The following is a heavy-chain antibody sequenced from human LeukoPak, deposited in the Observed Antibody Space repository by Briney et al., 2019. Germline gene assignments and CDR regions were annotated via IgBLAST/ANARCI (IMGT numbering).Heavy chain of an antibody. Sequence: SETLSLNCAVSAGSSSTSDWWNWVRQPPGKGLEWIGEIDHSGRTNYNPSLKSRVTISVDKSKNQISLKLSSVTAADTAVYYCASKEYYYYGMDVWGQGTTVTVSS. CDR2: IDHSGRT. CDR3: ASKEYYYYGMDV. CDR1: AGSSSTSDW. J-gene: IGHJ6*01. V-gene: IGHV4-4*02.